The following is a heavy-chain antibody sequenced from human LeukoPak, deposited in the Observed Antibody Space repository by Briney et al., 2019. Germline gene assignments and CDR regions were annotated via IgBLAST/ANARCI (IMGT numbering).Heavy chain of an antibody. CDR1: GFTSSSYW. CDR3: ARAFARTSIAARY. V-gene: IGHV3-7*01. CDR2: IKQDGSEK. Sequence: GGSLRLSCAASGFTSSSYWMSWVRQAPGKGLEWVANIKQDGSEKYYVDSVKGRFTISRDNAKNSLYLQMNSVRAEDTAVYYCARAFARTSIAARYWGQGTLVTVSS. J-gene: IGHJ4*02. D-gene: IGHD6-6*01.